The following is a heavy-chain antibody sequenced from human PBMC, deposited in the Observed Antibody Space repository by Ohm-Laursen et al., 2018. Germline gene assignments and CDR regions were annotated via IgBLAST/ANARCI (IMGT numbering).Heavy chain of an antibody. V-gene: IGHV4-61*01. CDR2: IYSGGNT. D-gene: IGHD1-1*01. Sequence: SETLSLTCTVSGDSLSSGPENWSWIRQPPGQGLEYIGFIYSGGNTNYNPSLKNRVTMSVDTSKNQFSLKLNSVTAADTAVYYCARGRRTTGWPYFDNWGPGTLFIVSP. CDR1: GDSLSSGPEN. CDR3: ARGRRTTGWPYFDN. J-gene: IGHJ4*02.